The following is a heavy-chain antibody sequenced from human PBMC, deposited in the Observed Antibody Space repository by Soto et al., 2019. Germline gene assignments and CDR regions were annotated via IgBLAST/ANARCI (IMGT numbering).Heavy chain of an antibody. D-gene: IGHD3-22*01. V-gene: IGHV4-39*01. J-gene: IGHJ4*01. CDR1: GGSISSSSYY. CDR2: IYYSGST. Sequence: SETLSLTCTVSGGSISSSSYYWGWIRQPPGKGLEWIGSIYYSGSTYYNPSLKSRVTISVDTSKNQFSLKLSSVTAADTAVYYCASSSGYYYECDYWGHGTLVTVSS. CDR3: ASSSGYYYECDY.